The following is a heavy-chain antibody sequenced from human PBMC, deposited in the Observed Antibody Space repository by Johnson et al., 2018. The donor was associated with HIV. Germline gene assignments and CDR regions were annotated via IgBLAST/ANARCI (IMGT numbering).Heavy chain of an antibody. Sequence: MLLVESGGGEVRPGGSLRLACVASGFIFDDYGLTWVRQAPGKRLEWVSGISRNGGDTGYADSVRGRFTISRDNAKNSLYLQMKSLRAEDTAVDYCARDNWKYAFDSWGQGTMVTCSS. CDR3: ARDNWKYAFDS. CDR1: GFIFDDYG. D-gene: IGHD1-20*01. J-gene: IGHJ3*02. V-gene: IGHV3-20*04. CDR2: ISRNGGDT.